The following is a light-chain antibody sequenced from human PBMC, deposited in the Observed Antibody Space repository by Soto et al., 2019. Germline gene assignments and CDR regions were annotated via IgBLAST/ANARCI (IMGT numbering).Light chain of an antibody. CDR3: SAYTTSNTRQMV. CDR2: DVS. V-gene: IGLV2-14*03. J-gene: IGLJ1*01. Sequence: QPVLTLLASVSGLPGHSMTISFTGRSRDVGAPHYIFSYQLHTGNTPNLMVFDVSNRPSGISNRFSGSKSGNTASLTISGLQPEDEAEYHCSAYTTSNTRQMVFGTGTKVTVL. CDR1: SRDVGAPHY.